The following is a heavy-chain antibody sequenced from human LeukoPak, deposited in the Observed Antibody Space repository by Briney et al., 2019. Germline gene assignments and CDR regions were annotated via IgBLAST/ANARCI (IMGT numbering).Heavy chain of an antibody. CDR1: GGTFSSYA. V-gene: IGHV1-69*13. CDR3: AQNHYGGNPRLYYYYGMDV. Sequence: ASVQVSCKASGGTFSSYAISWVRQAPGQGLEWMGGIIPIFGTANYAQKFQGRVTITADESTSTAYMELSSLRSEDTAVYYCAQNHYGGNPRLYYYYGMDVWGQGTTVTVSS. J-gene: IGHJ6*02. D-gene: IGHD4-23*01. CDR2: IIPIFGTA.